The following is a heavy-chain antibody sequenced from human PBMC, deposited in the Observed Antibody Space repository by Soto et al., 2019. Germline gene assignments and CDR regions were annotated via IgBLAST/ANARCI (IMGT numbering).Heavy chain of an antibody. J-gene: IGHJ3*02. V-gene: IGHV3-7*01. D-gene: IGHD6-19*01. CDR1: GFTFSSYW. CDR3: ARVSYSSGWYFDAFDI. CDR2: IKQDGSEK. Sequence: GGSLRLSCAASGFTFSSYWMSWVRQAPGKGLEWVANIKQDGSEKYYVDSVKGRFTISRDNAKNSLYLQMNSLRAEDTAVYYCARVSYSSGWYFDAFDIWGQGTMVTVSS.